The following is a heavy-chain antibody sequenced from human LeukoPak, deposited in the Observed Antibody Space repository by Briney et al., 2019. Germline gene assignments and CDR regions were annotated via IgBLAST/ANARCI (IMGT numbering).Heavy chain of an antibody. CDR3: AKSQYSSTWYDY. CDR2: ISYDGSNK. CDR1: GFTFSSYG. D-gene: IGHD6-13*01. V-gene: IGHV3-30*18. Sequence: TGGSLRLSCAASGFTFSSYGMHWVRQAPGKGLEWVAVISYDGSNKYYADSVKGRFTISRDNSKNTLYLQMNSLRAEDTAVYYCAKSQYSSTWYDYWGQGTLVTVSS. J-gene: IGHJ4*02.